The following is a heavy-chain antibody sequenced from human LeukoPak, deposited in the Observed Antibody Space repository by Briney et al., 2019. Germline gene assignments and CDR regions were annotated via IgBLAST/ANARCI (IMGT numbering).Heavy chain of an antibody. J-gene: IGHJ4*02. V-gene: IGHV3-23*01. CDR3: TGHGSSSY. Sequence: GGSLRLSCAASGFTVSNNGLSWFRQAPGKGLEWVSDISGSGGSTYYADSVKGRFTVSRDNSKNTLYLQMNSLRAEDTAVYYATGHGSSSYWGQGTVVTVSS. CDR2: ISGSGGST. D-gene: IGHD6-13*01. CDR1: GFTVSNNG.